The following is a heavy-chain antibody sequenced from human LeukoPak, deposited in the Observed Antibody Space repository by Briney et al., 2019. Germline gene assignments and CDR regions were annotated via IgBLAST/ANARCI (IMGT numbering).Heavy chain of an antibody. V-gene: IGHV4-4*07. D-gene: IGHD1-1*01. CDR3: AREPVELDPDRHDAFDI. CDR1: GGSISSYY. CDR2: IYTSGST. Sequence: SETLSLTCTVSGGSISSYYWSWIRQPAGKGLEWIGRIYTSGSTNYNPSLKSRVTMSVDTSKNQFSLKLSSVTAADTAVYYCAREPVELDPDRHDAFDIWGQGTMVTVSS. J-gene: IGHJ3*02.